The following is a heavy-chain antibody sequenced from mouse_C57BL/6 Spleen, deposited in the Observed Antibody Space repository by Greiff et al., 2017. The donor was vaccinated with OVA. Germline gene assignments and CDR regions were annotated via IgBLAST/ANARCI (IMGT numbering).Heavy chain of an antibody. V-gene: IGHV1-64*01. CDR1: GYTFTSYW. D-gene: IGHD2-2*01. CDR3: ASGYDWYFDV. J-gene: IGHJ1*03. Sequence: QVQLQQPGAELVKPGASVKLSCKASGYTFTSYWMHWVKQRPGQGLEWIGMIHPNSGSTNNNEKFKSKATLTVDKSSSTAYMQLSSLTSEDSAVYYCASGYDWYFDVWGTGTTVTVSS. CDR2: IHPNSGST.